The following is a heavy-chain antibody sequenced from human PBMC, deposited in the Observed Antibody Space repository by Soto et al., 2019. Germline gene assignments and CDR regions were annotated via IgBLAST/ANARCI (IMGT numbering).Heavy chain of an antibody. D-gene: IGHD2-21*02. CDR3: VRDYLVTGFDP. J-gene: IGHJ5*02. Sequence: QVQLQESGPGLVKPSETLSLTCTVSGGSISNYYWTWVRQPPGKGLEWIGYVYYSGSTNYNPSLESRVTISIETAKNQFSLNMKSVTAADTAVYYFVRDYLVTGFDPWGQGTLVTVSS. CDR1: GGSISNYY. CDR2: VYYSGST. V-gene: IGHV4-59*01.